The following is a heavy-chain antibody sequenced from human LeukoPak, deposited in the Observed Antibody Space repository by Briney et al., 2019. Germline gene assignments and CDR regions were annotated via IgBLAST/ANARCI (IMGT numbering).Heavy chain of an antibody. D-gene: IGHD3-22*01. CDR2: ISAYNGNT. CDR1: GYTFTSHG. Sequence: ASVKVSCKASGYTFTSHGISWERQAPGQGLEWMGWISAYNGNTNYAQKLQGRVTITADESTSTAYMELSSLRSEDTAVYYCARDYYDSGGYYQPLGYWGQGTLVTVSS. V-gene: IGHV1-18*01. CDR3: ARDYYDSGGYYQPLGY. J-gene: IGHJ4*02.